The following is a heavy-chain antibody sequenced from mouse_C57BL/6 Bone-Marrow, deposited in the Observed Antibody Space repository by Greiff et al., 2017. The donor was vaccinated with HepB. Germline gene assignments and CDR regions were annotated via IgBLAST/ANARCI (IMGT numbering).Heavy chain of an antibody. CDR2: IWWDDDK. CDR3: ARIGLPYYYGSSYVWFAY. Sequence: QVQLKESGPGILQPSQTLSLTCSFSGFSLRTFGMGVGWIRQPSGKGLEWLAHIWWDDDKYYNPALKSRLTISKDTSKNQVFLKIANVDTADTATYYCARIGLPYYYGSSYVWFAYWGQGTLVTVSA. V-gene: IGHV8-8*01. D-gene: IGHD1-1*01. CDR1: GFSLRTFGMG. J-gene: IGHJ3*01.